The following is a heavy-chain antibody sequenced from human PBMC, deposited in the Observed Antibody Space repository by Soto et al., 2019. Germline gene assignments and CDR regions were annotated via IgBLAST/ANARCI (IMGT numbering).Heavy chain of an antibody. D-gene: IGHD3-22*01. CDR1: GASVGSNNW. Sequence: QVHLQESGPGLVKPSGTLSLTCAVSGASVGSNNWWAWVRQPPGQGLEWVGEIHYRGTVNYNPTLESRVAMSIETSRNQVSLRLRSVTAADTAVYYCARAFLLNSSGYYYFDSWGQGTLVTVSS. J-gene: IGHJ4*02. CDR3: ARAFLLNSSGYYYFDS. V-gene: IGHV4-4*02. CDR2: IHYRGTV.